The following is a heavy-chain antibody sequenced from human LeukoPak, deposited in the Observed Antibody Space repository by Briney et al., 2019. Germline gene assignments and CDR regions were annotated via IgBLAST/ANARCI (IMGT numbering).Heavy chain of an antibody. CDR1: GFTFSSYA. D-gene: IGHD6-13*01. J-gene: IGHJ2*01. V-gene: IGHV3-30*04. CDR3: ARDRSRYSSSWYVGYFDL. Sequence: TGGSLRLSCAASGFTFSSYAMHWVRQAPGKGLEWVAVISYDGSNKYYADSVKGRFTISRDNSKITLYLQMSSLRAEDTAVYYCARDRSRYSSSWYVGYFDLWGRGTLVTVSS. CDR2: ISYDGSNK.